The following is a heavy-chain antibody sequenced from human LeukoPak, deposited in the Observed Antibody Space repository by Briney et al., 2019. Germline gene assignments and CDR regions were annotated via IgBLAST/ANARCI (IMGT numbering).Heavy chain of an antibody. CDR1: GGSISSYY. Sequence: SETLSLTCTVSGGSISSYYWNWIRQPPGKGLEWIGSIYYSGSTYYNPSLKSRVTISVDTSKNQFSLKLSSVTAADTAVYYCARHSSSNYGSGSYSYVWGKGTTVTISS. J-gene: IGHJ6*04. CDR2: IYYSGST. D-gene: IGHD3-10*01. V-gene: IGHV4-59*05. CDR3: ARHSSSNYGSGSYSYV.